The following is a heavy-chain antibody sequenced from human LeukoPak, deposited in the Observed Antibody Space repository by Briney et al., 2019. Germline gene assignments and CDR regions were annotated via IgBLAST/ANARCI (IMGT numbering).Heavy chain of an antibody. J-gene: IGHJ3*01. V-gene: IGHV6-1*01. CDR3: ASSSLRGSDAFV. CDR2: TYYRSKWYT. D-gene: IGHD3-16*01. CDR1: GDSVSNNNAA. Sequence: SQTLSLTCAISGDSVSNNNAAWNWIRQSPSRGLEWLGRTYYRSKWYTDYAVSVSSRITINPDASKNQFSLQLNSVTPEDTAVYYCASSSLRGSDAFVWGQGTMVTVSS.